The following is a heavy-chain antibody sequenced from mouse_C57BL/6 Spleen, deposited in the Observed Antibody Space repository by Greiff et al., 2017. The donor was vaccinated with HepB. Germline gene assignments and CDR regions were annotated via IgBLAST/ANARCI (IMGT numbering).Heavy chain of an antibody. CDR2: INPSNGGT. CDR1: GYTFTSYW. Sequence: VQLQQPGTELVKPGASVKLSCKASGYTFTSYWMHWVKQRPGQGLEWIGNINPSNGGTNYNEKFKSKATLTVDKSSSTAYMQLSSLTSEDSAVYYCARCRGNHTLCFAYWGQGTLVTVSA. J-gene: IGHJ3*01. V-gene: IGHV1-53*01. D-gene: IGHD2-1*01. CDR3: ARCRGNHTLCFAY.